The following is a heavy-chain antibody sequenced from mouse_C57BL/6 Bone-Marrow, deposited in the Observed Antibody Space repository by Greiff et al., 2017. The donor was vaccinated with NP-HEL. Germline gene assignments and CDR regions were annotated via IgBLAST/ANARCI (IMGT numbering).Heavy chain of an antibody. J-gene: IGHJ4*01. Sequence: VQLQQPGAELVMPGASVKLSCKASGYTFTSYWMHWVKQRPGQGLEWIGEIDPSDSYTNYNQKFKGKSTLTVDKSSSTAYMQLSSLTSEDSAVYYCARCYGSSFAMDYWGQGTSVTVSS. CDR3: ARCYGSSFAMDY. V-gene: IGHV1-69*01. CDR2: IDPSDSYT. CDR1: GYTFTSYW. D-gene: IGHD1-1*01.